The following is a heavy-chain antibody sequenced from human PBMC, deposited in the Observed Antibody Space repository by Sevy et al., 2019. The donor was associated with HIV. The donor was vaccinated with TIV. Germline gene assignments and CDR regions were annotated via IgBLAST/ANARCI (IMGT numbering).Heavy chain of an antibody. V-gene: IGHV3-23*01. CDR2: VTSDGTT. J-gene: IGHJ4*02. CDR1: GLTLTTTG. Sequence: GGSLRLSCAASGLTLTTTGMSWVRQAPGKGLEWVAGVTSDGTTYYADSVRDRFTVSRDNSKKTLYLKLNSLRADDTAVFYCAGGDTTMLTDLDYWGQGTLVTVSS. D-gene: IGHD2-8*01. CDR3: AGGDTTMLTDLDY.